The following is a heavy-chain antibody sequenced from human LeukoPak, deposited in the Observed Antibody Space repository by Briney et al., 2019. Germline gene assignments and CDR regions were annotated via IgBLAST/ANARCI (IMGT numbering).Heavy chain of an antibody. CDR2: ISGSAAGT. V-gene: IGHV3-23*01. CDR3: AKSGRVGGGIAAAGIDY. D-gene: IGHD6-13*01. J-gene: IGHJ4*02. Sequence: GGSLRLSCAASGFTFSNYAMSWVRQAPGKGLEWVSAISGSAAGTYFADSVKGRFTISRDNSKNTVYLQMNSLRAEDTAVYYCAKSGRVGGGIAAAGIDYWGQGTLVTVSS. CDR1: GFTFSNYA.